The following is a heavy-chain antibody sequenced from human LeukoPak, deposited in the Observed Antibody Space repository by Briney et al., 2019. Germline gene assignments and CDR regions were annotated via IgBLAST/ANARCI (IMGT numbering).Heavy chain of an antibody. V-gene: IGHV3-30*03. Sequence: PGGSLRLSCAASGFTFSSYGMHWVRQAPGKGLEWVAVISYDGSNKYYADSVKGRFTISRDNSKNTLYLQMNSLRAEDTAVYYCWRGYSSGWYEGGDYWGQGTLVTVSS. D-gene: IGHD6-19*01. CDR1: GFTFSSYG. CDR2: ISYDGSNK. CDR3: WRGYSSGWYEGGDY. J-gene: IGHJ4*02.